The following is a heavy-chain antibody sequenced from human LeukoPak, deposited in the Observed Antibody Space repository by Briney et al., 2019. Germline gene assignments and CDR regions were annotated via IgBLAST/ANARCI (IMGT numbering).Heavy chain of an antibody. CDR2: ISSSSYI. J-gene: IGHJ4*02. CDR3: ARVAGIAAAGIFHPYYFDY. CDR1: GFTFSSYS. Sequence: PGGSLRLSCAASGFTFSSYSMNWVRQAPGKGLEWVSSISSSSYIYYADSVKGRFTISRDNAKNSLYLQMNSLRAEDTAVYYCARVAGIAAAGIFHPYYFDYWGQGTLVTVSS. D-gene: IGHD6-13*01. V-gene: IGHV3-21*01.